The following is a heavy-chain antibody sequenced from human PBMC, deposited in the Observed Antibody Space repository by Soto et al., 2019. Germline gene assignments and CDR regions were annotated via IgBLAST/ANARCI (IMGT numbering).Heavy chain of an antibody. D-gene: IGHD3-22*01. CDR3: AKIDGYFDY. V-gene: IGHV3-23*01. J-gene: IGHJ4*02. CDR1: GFTFINTG. CDR2: ITGNGDTT. Sequence: EVQVLQSGGGLVPPGGSLRLSCAGSGFTFINTGMSWVRQAPGQGLEWVSAITGNGDTTYYADSVKGRFTISRDNSKSTLYLQMNSLRAEDTAVYYCAKIDGYFDYWGQGTWSPSPQ.